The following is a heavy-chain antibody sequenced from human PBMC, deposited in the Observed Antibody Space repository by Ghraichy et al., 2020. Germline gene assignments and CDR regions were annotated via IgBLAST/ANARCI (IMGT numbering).Heavy chain of an antibody. CDR2: IYYSGST. Sequence: SETLSLTCTVSGGSISSYYWSWIRQPPGKGLEWIGYIYYSGSTNYNPSLKSRVTISVDTSKNQFSLKLSSVTAADTAVYYCARYYIWGSYRGFDYWGQGTLVTVSS. CDR1: GGSISSYY. J-gene: IGHJ4*02. D-gene: IGHD3-16*02. CDR3: ARYYIWGSYRGFDY. V-gene: IGHV4-59*01.